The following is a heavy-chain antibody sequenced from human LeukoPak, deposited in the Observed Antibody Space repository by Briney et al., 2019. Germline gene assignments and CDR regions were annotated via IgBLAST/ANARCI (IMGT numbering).Heavy chain of an antibody. D-gene: IGHD3-22*01. CDR1: GGTFSSYA. Sequence: ASVKVSCKASGGTFSSYAISWVRQAPGQGLEWMGRIIPILGIANYAQKFQGRVTITADKSTSTAYMELSSLRSEDTAVYYCARGYGYYDSSGYYSARSAEYFQHWGQGTLVTVSS. J-gene: IGHJ1*01. CDR3: ARGYGYYDSSGYYSARSAEYFQH. CDR2: IIPILGIA. V-gene: IGHV1-69*04.